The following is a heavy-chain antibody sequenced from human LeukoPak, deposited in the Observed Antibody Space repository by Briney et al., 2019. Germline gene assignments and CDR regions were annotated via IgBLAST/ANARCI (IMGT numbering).Heavy chain of an antibody. D-gene: IGHD5-18*01. J-gene: IGHJ4*02. CDR3: ARGPLDTVDY. CDR1: GFTFSSYA. V-gene: IGHV3-30-3*01. CDR2: ISYDGSNK. Sequence: GGSLRLSCAASGFTFSSYAMHWVRQAPGKGLEWVAVISYDGSNKYYADSVKGRFTISRDNSKNTLYLQMNSLRAGDTAVYYCARGPLDTVDYWGQGTLVTVSS.